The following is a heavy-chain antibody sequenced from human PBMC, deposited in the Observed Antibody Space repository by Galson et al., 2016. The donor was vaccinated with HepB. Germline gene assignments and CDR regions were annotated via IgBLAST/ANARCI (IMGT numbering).Heavy chain of an antibody. CDR3: ARGPEVGLYDAFDM. D-gene: IGHD1-26*01. CDR2: IYYSGGT. CDR1: GGSLSNYY. J-gene: IGHJ3*02. V-gene: IGHV4-59*12. Sequence: SETLSLTCTVSGGSLSNYYWSWIRQSPGKGLECIGNIYYSGGTNYNPSLQSRVTISVDTSKNQFSLKLSSVTAADAAVYYCARGPEVGLYDAFDMWGQGTMVTVSS.